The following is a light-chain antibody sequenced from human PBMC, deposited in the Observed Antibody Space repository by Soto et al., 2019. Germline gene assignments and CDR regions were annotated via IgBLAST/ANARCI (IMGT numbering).Light chain of an antibody. V-gene: IGKV3-20*01. Sequence: EIVMTQSPVSLSVSPGERATLSCRASQSVSNNYLAWYQQKPGQAPRLLIYGASNRATGIPDRFSGSGSGTDFTLTIRSLEPEDLELYYCKPYRSSGTVGQVTKVDIK. CDR1: QSVSNNY. J-gene: IGKJ1*01. CDR3: KPYRSSGT. CDR2: GAS.